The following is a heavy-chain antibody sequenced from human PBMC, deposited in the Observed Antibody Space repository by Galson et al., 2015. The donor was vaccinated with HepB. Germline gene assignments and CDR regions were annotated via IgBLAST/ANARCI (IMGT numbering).Heavy chain of an antibody. D-gene: IGHD3-9*01. CDR3: TTDGAYDILTGRFPRDY. J-gene: IGHJ4*02. Sequence: SLRLSCAASGFTFSNTWMNWVRQAPGKGLEWVGRIKSKTDGGTTDYAAPVKGRFTISRDDSKNTLYLQMNSLKTEDTAVYYCTTDGAYDILTGRFPRDYWGQGTLVTVSS. V-gene: IGHV3-15*07. CDR2: IKSKTDGGTT. CDR1: GFTFSNTW.